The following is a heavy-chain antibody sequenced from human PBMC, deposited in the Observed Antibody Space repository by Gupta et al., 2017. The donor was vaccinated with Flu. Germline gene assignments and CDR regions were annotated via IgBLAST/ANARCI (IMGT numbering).Heavy chain of an antibody. CDR1: RFTLTTFW. J-gene: IGHJ6*04. CDR2: MKQDEAEQ. D-gene: IGHD3-3*01. CDR3: ARGFWSGSPVGGDV. V-gene: IGHV3-7*01. Sequence: EVQLVRFGGGLVQPGGPRRLSCAASRFTLTTFWISWVRQAPGKGLEGVANMKQDEAEQYYVHSVKGRFTVSKDSAKNSLYLQRNSLRAEDTAVYYCARGFWSGSPVGGDVWGKGTTVIVSS.